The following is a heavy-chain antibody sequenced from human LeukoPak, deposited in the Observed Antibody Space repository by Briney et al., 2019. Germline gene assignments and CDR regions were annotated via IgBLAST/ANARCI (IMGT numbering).Heavy chain of an antibody. V-gene: IGHV4-30-4*07. CDR1: GGSISSGGYS. CDR2: IYYSGST. D-gene: IGHD3-16*01. CDR3: ARQNPFYDYVWGPPAY. J-gene: IGHJ4*02. Sequence: SQTLSLTCAVSGGSISSGGYSWSWIRQPPGKGLEWIGYIYYSGSTNYNPSLKSRVTISVDTSKNQFSLKLSSVTAADTAVYYWARQNPFYDYVWGPPAYWGQGTLVTVSS.